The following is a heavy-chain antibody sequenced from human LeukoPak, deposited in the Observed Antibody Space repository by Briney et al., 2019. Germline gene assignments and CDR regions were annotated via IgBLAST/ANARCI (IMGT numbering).Heavy chain of an antibody. V-gene: IGHV4-31*11. D-gene: IGHD3-10*01. J-gene: IGHJ5*02. CDR1: GGSISSGGYY. CDR3: ARGRGIWFGELYKGGNHRWFDP. Sequence: PSETLSLTCAVSGGSISSGGYYWSWIRQHPGKGLEWIGYIYYSGSTYYNPSLKSRVTISVDTSKNQFSLKLSSVTAADTAVYYCARGRGIWFGELYKGGNHRWFDPWGQGTLVTVSS. CDR2: IYYSGST.